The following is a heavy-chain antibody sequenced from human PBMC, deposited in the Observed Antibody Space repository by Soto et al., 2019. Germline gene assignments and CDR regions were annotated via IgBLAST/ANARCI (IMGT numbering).Heavy chain of an antibody. Sequence: QVQLQQWGAGLLKPSETLSLTCDVYGGSFSVYYWSWIRQPPGKGLEWIGEINHSGSTNYNPSLKSRVTFAVDTSKNQFSLNLSYVTAAATAVYYCARMSGYDSNSEVPYGGQVALVTVSS. J-gene: IGHJ4*02. CDR2: INHSGST. V-gene: IGHV4-34*01. D-gene: IGHD5-12*01. CDR3: ARMSGYDSNSEVPY. CDR1: GGSFSVYY.